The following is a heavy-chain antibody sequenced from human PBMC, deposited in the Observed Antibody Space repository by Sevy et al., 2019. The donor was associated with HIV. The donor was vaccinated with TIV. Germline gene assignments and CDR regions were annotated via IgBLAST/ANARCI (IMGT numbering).Heavy chain of an antibody. Sequence: SETLSLTCTVSGASINTFYWSWIRQPPGKGLEWIGYIYYSGSTNYNPALHGRVTISVDTSKNQFSLKLSSVTAADSAVYYCARGQYSYGYWREFDYWGQGTLVTVSS. J-gene: IGHJ4*02. CDR2: IYYSGST. V-gene: IGHV4-59*01. CDR1: GASINTFY. CDR3: ARGQYSYGYWREFDY. D-gene: IGHD5-18*01.